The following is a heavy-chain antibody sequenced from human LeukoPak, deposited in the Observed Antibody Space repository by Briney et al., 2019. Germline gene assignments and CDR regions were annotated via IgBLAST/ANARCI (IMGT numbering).Heavy chain of an antibody. CDR3: ARGGGYSSSWSEPFDY. CDR2: INHSGST. Sequence: SETLSLTCAVYGGSFSGYYWSWIRQPPGKGLEWIGEINHSGSTNYNPSLKSRVTISVDTSKNQFSLKLSSVTAADTAVYYCARGGGYSSSWSEPFDYWAQGTLVTVSS. CDR1: GGSFSGYY. V-gene: IGHV4-34*01. J-gene: IGHJ4*02. D-gene: IGHD6-13*01.